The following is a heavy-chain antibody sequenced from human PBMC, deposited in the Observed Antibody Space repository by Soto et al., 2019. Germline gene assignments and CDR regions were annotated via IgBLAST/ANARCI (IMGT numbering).Heavy chain of an antibody. D-gene: IGHD3-3*01. J-gene: IGHJ4*02. CDR3: ARVFTMNRDFDY. V-gene: IGHV4-59*12. CDR1: GGSISSYY. CDR2: IYYSGST. Sequence: SETLSLTCTVSGGSISSYYWSWIRQPPGKGLEWIGYIYYSGSTNYNPSLKSRVTISVDTSKNQFSLKLSSVTAADTAVYYCARVFTMNRDFDYWGQGTLVSVSS.